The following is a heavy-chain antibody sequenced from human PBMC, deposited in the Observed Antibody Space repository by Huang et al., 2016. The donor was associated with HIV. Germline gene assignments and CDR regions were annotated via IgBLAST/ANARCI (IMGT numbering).Heavy chain of an antibody. CDR2: INPGNGNT. D-gene: IGHD2-21*01. V-gene: IGHV1-3*01. Sequence: QVQLVQSGAEVKKPGASVKVSCKASGYSFTTYALHWVRQAPGHRREWMGWINPGNGNTKYSQKFQGRVTITRDTSASTVYMEVSSLTFEDTVVYYCAREFVIFGAPLWPAYWGQGTLISVSS. J-gene: IGHJ4*02. CDR1: GYSFTTYA. CDR3: AREFVIFGAPLWPAY.